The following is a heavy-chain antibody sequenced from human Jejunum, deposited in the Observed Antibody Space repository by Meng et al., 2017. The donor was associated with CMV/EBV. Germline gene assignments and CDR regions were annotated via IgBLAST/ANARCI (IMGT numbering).Heavy chain of an antibody. J-gene: IGHJ1*01. CDR2: IGDTGATT. D-gene: IGHD6-13*01. CDR1: GLTFRSYA. Sequence: SGLTFRSYAMAWVRQAPGKGLEWVSAIGDTGATTKYADSVKGRFTISRDNSENTLYLQMNSLRAEDTAIYYCAKRRIAAAGDFQDWGQGTLVTVSS. V-gene: IGHV3-23*01. CDR3: AKRRIAAAGDFQD.